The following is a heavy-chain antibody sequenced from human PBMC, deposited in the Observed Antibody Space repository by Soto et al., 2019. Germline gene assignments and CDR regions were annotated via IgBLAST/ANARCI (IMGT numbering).Heavy chain of an antibody. Sequence: GGSLRLSCAASGLSFSNTWMHWVRQAPGKGLVWVSHINSDGSSTTYADSVKGRFTISRDNAKNTVYLQMNSLRAEDTAVYYCARDLSYSYGYDAFDIWGQGTMVTVSS. CDR2: INSDGSST. J-gene: IGHJ3*02. CDR3: ARDLSYSYGYDAFDI. CDR1: GLSFSNTW. D-gene: IGHD5-18*01. V-gene: IGHV3-74*03.